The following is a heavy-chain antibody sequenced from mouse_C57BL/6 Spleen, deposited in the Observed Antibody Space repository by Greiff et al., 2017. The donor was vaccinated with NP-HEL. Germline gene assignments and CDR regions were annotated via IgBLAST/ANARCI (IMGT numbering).Heavy chain of an antibody. Sequence: EVQLQESGGGLVKPGGSLKLSCAASGFTFSSYAMSWVRQTPEKRLEWVATISDGGSYTYYPDNVKGRFTISRDNAKNNLYLQMSHLKSEDTAMYYCARDGSRGFAYWGQGTLVTVSA. J-gene: IGHJ3*01. D-gene: IGHD1-1*01. CDR3: ARDGSRGFAY. V-gene: IGHV5-4*01. CDR2: ISDGGSYT. CDR1: GFTFSSYA.